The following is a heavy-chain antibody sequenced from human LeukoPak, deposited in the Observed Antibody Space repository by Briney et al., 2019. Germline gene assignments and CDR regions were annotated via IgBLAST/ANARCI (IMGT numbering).Heavy chain of an antibody. CDR3: AKERRSQGVAAGDFDY. V-gene: IGHV3-23*01. D-gene: IGHD6-13*01. CDR1: GFTFRSHA. CDR2: IYENGGTT. Sequence: GGSLRLSCVGSGFTFRSHAMSWVRQAPEKGLEFVSGIYENGGTTYYADSVKGRFTISRDNSKNTLYLQMNSLRAEDTAVYYCAKERRSQGVAAGDFDYWGQGTLVTVSS. J-gene: IGHJ4*02.